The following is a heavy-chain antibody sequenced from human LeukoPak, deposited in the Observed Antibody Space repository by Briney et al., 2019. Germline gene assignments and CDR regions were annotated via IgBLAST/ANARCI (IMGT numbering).Heavy chain of an antibody. Sequence: SLRLSCAATGFTFDDYAMHWVRQAPGKGLEWVSGISWNSGSIGYAASLKGRVTISRDNAKNSPYLQMNMLRAEDMAWHYCAKDVHSKGHDCAIDIWGQGTMVTVSS. CDR1: GFTFDDYA. D-gene: IGHD2-21*01. CDR2: ISWNSGSI. J-gene: IGHJ3*02. CDR3: AKDVHSKGHDCAIDI. V-gene: IGHV3-9*03.